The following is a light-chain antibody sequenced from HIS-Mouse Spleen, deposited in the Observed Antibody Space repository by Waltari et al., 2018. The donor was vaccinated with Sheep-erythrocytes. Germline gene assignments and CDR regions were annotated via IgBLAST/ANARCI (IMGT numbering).Light chain of an antibody. J-gene: IGLJ1*01. Sequence: QSALTQPASVSGSPGQSITISCTETSSDVGSYNLFSCYQQHPGKATKLMIYEGSKRPSGVSNRFSGSKSGNTASLTISGLQAEDEADYYCCSYAGSYNHVFATGTKVTVL. CDR2: EGS. CDR1: SSDVGSYNL. CDR3: CSYAGSYNHV. V-gene: IGLV2-23*01.